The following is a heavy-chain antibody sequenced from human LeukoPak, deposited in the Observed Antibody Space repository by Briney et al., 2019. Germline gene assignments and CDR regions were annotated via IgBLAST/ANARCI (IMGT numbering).Heavy chain of an antibody. CDR1: GGSINSNDYY. CDR2: IYYSRTT. V-gene: IGHV4-39*01. Sequence: SETLSLTCTVSGGSINSNDYYWAWIRQPPGKGLEWIGSIYYSRTTFYNPSLKSRVTISADSSKNQFSLNPNSVTAADTAVYYCARRRIVATLDYWGQGTLVTVSS. D-gene: IGHD5-12*01. J-gene: IGHJ4*02. CDR3: ARRRIVATLDY.